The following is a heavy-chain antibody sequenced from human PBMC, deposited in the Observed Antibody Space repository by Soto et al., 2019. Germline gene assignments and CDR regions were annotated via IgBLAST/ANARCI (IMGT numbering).Heavy chain of an antibody. CDR1: GFTSSSCW. CDR3: ARSPGSSGCTAYSYTYIDA. CDR2: IKQDGSEK. V-gene: IGHV3-7*01. D-gene: IGHD6-19*01. Sequence: GGSRRLSCAASGFTSSSCWMSWVRQAPGKGLEWVANIKQDGSEKYYVDSVKGRFTISRDNAKNSLYLQMNSLRAEDTAVYYCARSPGSSGCTAYSYTYIDARGKGTTVTVS. J-gene: IGHJ6*03.